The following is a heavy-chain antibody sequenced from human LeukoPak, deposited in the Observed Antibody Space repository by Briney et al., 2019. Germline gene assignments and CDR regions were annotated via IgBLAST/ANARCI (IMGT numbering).Heavy chain of an antibody. CDR1: GFTFSNYW. CDR2: INSDGSST. Sequence: PGGSLRLSCAASGFTFSNYWMPWGRQAPGKGLVWVSRINSDGSSTTYADSVKGRFTISRDNAKSTLYLQMNSLRAEDTAVYYCARGYCSSTGCSLGMDVWGQGTTVTVSS. CDR3: ARGYCSSTGCSLGMDV. V-gene: IGHV3-74*01. J-gene: IGHJ6*02. D-gene: IGHD2-2*01.